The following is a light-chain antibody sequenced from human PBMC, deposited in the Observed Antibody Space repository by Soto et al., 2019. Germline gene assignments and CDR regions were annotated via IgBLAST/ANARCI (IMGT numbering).Light chain of an antibody. J-gene: IGLJ2*01. CDR3: QSYDRNSPVV. CDR2: EDN. V-gene: IGLV6-57*04. Sequence: NFMLTQPHSVSDSPGKTVTISCTRSSGSFANTYVQWYQQRPGSAPITLIYEDNERPSGVPGRFSGSIDTSSNSASLTISGLKPGDDADYYCQSYDRNSPVVFGGGTELTVL. CDR1: SGSFANTY.